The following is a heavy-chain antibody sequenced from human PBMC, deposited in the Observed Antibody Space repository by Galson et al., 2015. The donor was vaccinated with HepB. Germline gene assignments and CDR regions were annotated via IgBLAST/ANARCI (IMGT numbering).Heavy chain of an antibody. V-gene: IGHV5-51*01. J-gene: IGHJ6*02. CDR1: GYSFTSYW. CDR2: IYPGDSDT. Sequence: QSGAEVKKPGESLKISCKGSGYSFTSYWIGWVRQMPGKGLEWVGIIYPGDSDTRYGPSFQGQVTISADKSISTAYLQWSSLKASDTAMYYCARHRYCSSTSCYTRRPYYYYGMDVWGQGTTVTVSS. CDR3: ARHRYCSSTSCYTRRPYYYYGMDV. D-gene: IGHD2-2*02.